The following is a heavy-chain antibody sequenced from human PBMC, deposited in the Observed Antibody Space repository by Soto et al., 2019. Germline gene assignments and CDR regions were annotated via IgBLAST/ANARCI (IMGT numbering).Heavy chain of an antibody. CDR1: GGSISSGGYY. Sequence: SETLSLTCTVSGGSISSGGYYWSWIRQHPGKGLEWIGYIYYSGSTYYNPSLKSRVTISVDTSKNQFSLKLSSVTAADTAVYYCAREGPPPMGYGTQGYFAYWGQGTLVTVSS. CDR2: IYYSGST. V-gene: IGHV4-31*03. D-gene: IGHD5-18*01. J-gene: IGHJ4*02. CDR3: AREGPPPMGYGTQGYFAY.